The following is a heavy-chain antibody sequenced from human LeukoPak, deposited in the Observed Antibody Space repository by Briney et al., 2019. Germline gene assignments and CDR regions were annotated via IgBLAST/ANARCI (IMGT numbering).Heavy chain of an antibody. CDR3: QIVVVTMLDY. V-gene: IGHV4-39*01. CDR1: GDSISSSGYY. D-gene: IGHD2-21*02. J-gene: IGHJ4*02. Sequence: SETLSLTCTVSGDSISSSGYYWGWIRQPPGKGLEWIGSIYYSGSTYYNPSLKSRVTISVDMSKNQFSLKLSSVTAADTAVYYCQIVVVTMLDYWGQGTLVTVSS. CDR2: IYYSGST.